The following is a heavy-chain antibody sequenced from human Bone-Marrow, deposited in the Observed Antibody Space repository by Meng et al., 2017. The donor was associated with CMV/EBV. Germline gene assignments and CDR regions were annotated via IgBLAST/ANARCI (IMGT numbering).Heavy chain of an antibody. J-gene: IGHJ4*02. Sequence: GGSLRLSCAASGFTFSSYAMSWVRQAPGKGLEWVSVIYSGGSSTYYADSVKGRFTISRDNSKNTLYLQMNSLRAEDTAVYYCAKGGGGHSSGWYGARDYWGQGTLVTVSS. D-gene: IGHD6-19*01. CDR1: GFTFSSYA. CDR2: IYSGGSST. CDR3: AKGGGGHSSGWYGARDY. V-gene: IGHV3-23*03.